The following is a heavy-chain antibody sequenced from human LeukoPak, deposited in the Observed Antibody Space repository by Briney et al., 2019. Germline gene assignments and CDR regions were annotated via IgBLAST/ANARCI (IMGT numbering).Heavy chain of an antibody. D-gene: IGHD3/OR15-3a*01. Sequence: SETLSLTCTVSGGSISSSSYYWGWIRQPPGKGLEWIGSIYYSGSTYYNASLKSQVSISIDTSKNQFSLKLTSVTAADTAVYYCARETGSGLFILPGGQGTLVTVSS. CDR2: IYYSGST. CDR1: GGSISSSSYY. CDR3: ARETGSGLFILP. V-gene: IGHV4-39*02. J-gene: IGHJ4*02.